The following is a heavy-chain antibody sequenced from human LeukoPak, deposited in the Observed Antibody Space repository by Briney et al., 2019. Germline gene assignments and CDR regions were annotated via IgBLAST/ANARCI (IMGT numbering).Heavy chain of an antibody. CDR2: ISWNSGSI. Sequence: GGSLRLSCAASGFTFDDYAMHWVRQAPGKGLEWVSGISWNSGSIGYADSVKGRFTISRDNAKNSLYLQMNSLRAEDTALYYWAKDIGAAAGKEFDYWGQGALVTVSS. CDR1: GFTFDDYA. D-gene: IGHD6-13*01. CDR3: AKDIGAAAGKEFDY. J-gene: IGHJ4*02. V-gene: IGHV3-9*01.